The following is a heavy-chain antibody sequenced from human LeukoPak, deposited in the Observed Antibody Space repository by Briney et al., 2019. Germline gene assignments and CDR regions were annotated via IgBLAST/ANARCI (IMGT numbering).Heavy chain of an antibody. V-gene: IGHV3-30*04. CDR1: GFTFSSYG. CDR3: ARVGMGSSSWYQGCFY. J-gene: IGHJ4*02. Sequence: GGSLRLSCAASGFTFSSYGMHWVRQAPGKGLEWVAVISYDGRSKYYADSVKGRFTISRDNSKNTLYLQMNSLRAEDTAVYYCARVGMGSSSWYQGCFYWGQGTLVTVSS. D-gene: IGHD6-13*01. CDR2: ISYDGRSK.